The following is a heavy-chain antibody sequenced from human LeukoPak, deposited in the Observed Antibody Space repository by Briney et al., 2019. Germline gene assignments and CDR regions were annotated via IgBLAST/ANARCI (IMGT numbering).Heavy chain of an antibody. D-gene: IGHD3-22*01. Sequence: GGSLRLSCAASGFTFSSYGMHWVRQAPGKGLEWVAVISYDGSNKYYADSVKGRFTISRDNSKNTLYLQMNSLRAEDTAVYYCAKAQYYYDSSGYYYEEYFQRWGQGTLVTVSS. CDR2: ISYDGSNK. V-gene: IGHV3-30*18. CDR1: GFTFSSYG. CDR3: AKAQYYYDSSGYYYEEYFQR. J-gene: IGHJ1*01.